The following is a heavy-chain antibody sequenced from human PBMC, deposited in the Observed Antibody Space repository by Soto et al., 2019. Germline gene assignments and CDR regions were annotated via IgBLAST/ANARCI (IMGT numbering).Heavy chain of an antibody. CDR3: ARSRNSAVADSFDF. CDR1: GFTFSRYA. Sequence: GGSLRLFCXASGFTFSRYAIHWVRQAPGKGLEWVAVISRDGSNKYYVDSVKGRFTISRDNSKNTLYLQMNSLRDEDTAVYYCARSRNSAVADSFDFWGQGTLVTVPS. V-gene: IGHV3-30*04. CDR2: ISRDGSNK. J-gene: IGHJ4*02. D-gene: IGHD3-10*01.